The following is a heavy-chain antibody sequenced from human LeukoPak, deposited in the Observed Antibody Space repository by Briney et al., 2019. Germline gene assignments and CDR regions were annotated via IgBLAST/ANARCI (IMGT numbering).Heavy chain of an antibody. J-gene: IGHJ4*02. CDR3: ASTPISVAGLYFDY. V-gene: IGHV4-34*01. CDR2: INHSGST. Sequence: PSETLSLTCAVYGGSLRNYHWSLIRQPPGKGLEWIGEINHSGSTNYNPSLKSRVTMSVDTSKDQFSLRLSSVTAADTAVYYCASTPISVAGLYFDYWGRGALVAVSS. D-gene: IGHD6-19*01. CDR1: GGSLRNYH.